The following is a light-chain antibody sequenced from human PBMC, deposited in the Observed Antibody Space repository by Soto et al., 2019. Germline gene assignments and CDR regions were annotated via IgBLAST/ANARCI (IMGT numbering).Light chain of an antibody. CDR3: QQYKSDPIT. J-gene: IGKJ5*01. V-gene: IGKV1-5*03. CDR2: KAS. CDR1: QSISSW. Sequence: DIQMTQSPSTLSASVGDRVTITCRASQSISSWLAWYQQKQGKAPKLMIYKASILKSGVPSRFSGSGYGTEFTLTISSLQHDDCETYYCQQYKSDPITFGHGPRLAMK.